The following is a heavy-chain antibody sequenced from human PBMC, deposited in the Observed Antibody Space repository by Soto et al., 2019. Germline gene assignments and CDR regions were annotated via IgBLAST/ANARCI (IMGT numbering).Heavy chain of an antibody. CDR2: ISYDGSNK. CDR1: GFTFSSYG. Sequence: PGGSMRLSCAASGFTFSSYGMHWVRQAPGKGLEWVAVISYDGSNKYYADSVKGRFTISRDNSKNTLYLQMNSLRAEDTAVYYCAKDRYAPILSHEANYDIFTGPLGGWGQGTLVTVSS. J-gene: IGHJ4*02. D-gene: IGHD3-9*01. CDR3: AKDRYAPILSHEANYDIFTGPLGG. V-gene: IGHV3-30*18.